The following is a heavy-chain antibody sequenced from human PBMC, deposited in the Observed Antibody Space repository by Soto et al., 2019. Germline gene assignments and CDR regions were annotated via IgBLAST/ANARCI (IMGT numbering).Heavy chain of an antibody. Sequence: GGSLRLSCAASGFTFSSYAMSWVRQAPGKGLEWVSAISGSGGSTYYADSVKGRFTISRDNSKNTLYLQMNSLRAEDTAVYYCAKPKAPMRFYELRHEEYYYYGMDVWGQGTTVTVSS. J-gene: IGHJ6*02. CDR3: AKPKAPMRFYELRHEEYYYYGMDV. CDR1: GFTFSSYA. D-gene: IGHD2-2*01. CDR2: ISGSGGST. V-gene: IGHV3-23*01.